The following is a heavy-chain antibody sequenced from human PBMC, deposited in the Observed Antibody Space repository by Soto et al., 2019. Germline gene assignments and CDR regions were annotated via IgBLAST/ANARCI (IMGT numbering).Heavy chain of an antibody. Sequence: QVQLVQSGAEVKKPGSSVKVSCKASGGTFSSYTISWVRQAPGQGLEWMGRLIPILGIENYAQKFQGRVTITADKSTSTAYMELSSLRSQDTAVDYCASPYYYGSGSDYSTPDDDYYYGMYVWGQGTTVTFSS. CDR1: GGTFSSYT. CDR3: ASPYYYGSGSDYSTPDDDYYYGMYV. J-gene: IGHJ6*02. CDR2: LIPILGIE. D-gene: IGHD3-10*01. V-gene: IGHV1-69*02.